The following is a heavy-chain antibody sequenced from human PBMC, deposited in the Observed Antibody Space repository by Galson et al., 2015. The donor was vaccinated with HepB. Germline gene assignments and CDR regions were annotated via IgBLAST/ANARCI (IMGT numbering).Heavy chain of an antibody. CDR3: TTIVRESYSSSWYRNHNWFDP. CDR2: IKSKTDGGTT. J-gene: IGHJ5*02. V-gene: IGHV3-15*07. Sequence: SLRLSCAASGFTFSNAWMNWVRQAPGKGLEWVGRIKSKTDGGTTDYAAPVKGRFTISRDDSKNTLYLQMNSLKTEDTAVYYCTTIVRESYSSSWYRNHNWFDPWGQGTLVTVSS. CDR1: GFTFSNAW. D-gene: IGHD6-13*01.